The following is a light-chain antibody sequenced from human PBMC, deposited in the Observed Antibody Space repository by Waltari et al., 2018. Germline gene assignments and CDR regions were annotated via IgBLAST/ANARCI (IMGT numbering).Light chain of an antibody. Sequence: EIVMTQSPATLSVSPGERATLSCRASQSVSSNLAWYQQKPGQAPRLLIYGASTRATGIPVRFICSGSGTEFTLTISSMQSEDFAVYYCQQYNNWSGHTFGQGTKLEIK. V-gene: IGKV3-15*01. CDR3: QQYNNWSGHT. CDR2: GAS. CDR1: QSVSSN. J-gene: IGKJ2*01.